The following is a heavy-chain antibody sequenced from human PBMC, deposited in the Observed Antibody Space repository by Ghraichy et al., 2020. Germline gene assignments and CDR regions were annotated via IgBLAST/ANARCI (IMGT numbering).Heavy chain of an antibody. J-gene: IGHJ4*02. CDR1: GGSFSGYY. CDR2: INHSGST. Sequence: SETLSLTCAVYGGSFSGYYWSWIRQPPGKGLEWIGEINHSGSTNYNPSLKSRVTISVDTSKNQFSLKLSSVTAADTAVYYCAREGRGYSYGAYGYWGQGTLVTVSS. CDR3: AREGRGYSYGAYGY. V-gene: IGHV4-34*01. D-gene: IGHD5-18*01.